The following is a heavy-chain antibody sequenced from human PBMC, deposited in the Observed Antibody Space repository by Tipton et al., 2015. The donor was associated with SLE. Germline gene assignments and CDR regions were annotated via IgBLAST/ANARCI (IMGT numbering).Heavy chain of an antibody. CDR2: IYSGGST. V-gene: IGHV3-53*01. D-gene: IGHD3-10*01. J-gene: IGHJ6*03. CDR3: ASVGSYYYYCMDV. CDR1: GFTFSSYA. Sequence: GSLRLSCAASGFTFSSYAMSWVRQAPGKGLEWVSVIYSGGSTYYADSVKGRFTISRDNSKNTLYLQMNSLRAEDTAVYYCASVGSYYYYCMDVWGKGTTVTVSS.